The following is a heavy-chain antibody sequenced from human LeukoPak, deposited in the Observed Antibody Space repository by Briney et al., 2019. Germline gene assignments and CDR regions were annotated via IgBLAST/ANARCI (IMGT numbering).Heavy chain of an antibody. V-gene: IGHV3-23*01. J-gene: IGHJ5*02. Sequence: KAGGSLRLSCAASGFTFSSYAMSWVRQAPGKGLEWVSAISGSGGSTYYADSVKGRFTISRDNSKNTLYLQMNSLRAEDTAVYNCATTTVTTPAWGQGTLVTVSS. CDR1: GFTFSSYA. CDR3: ATTTVTTPA. D-gene: IGHD4-17*01. CDR2: ISGSGGST.